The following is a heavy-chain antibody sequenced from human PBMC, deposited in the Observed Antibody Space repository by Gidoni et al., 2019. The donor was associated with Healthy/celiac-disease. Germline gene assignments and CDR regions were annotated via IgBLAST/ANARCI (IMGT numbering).Heavy chain of an antibody. Sequence: TNYNPSLKSRVTISVDTSKNQFSLKLSSVTAADTAVYYCARAQEDENYYYYYYMDVWGKGTTVTVSS. CDR2: T. CDR3: ARAQEDENYYYYYYMDV. V-gene: IGHV4-59*01. J-gene: IGHJ6*03.